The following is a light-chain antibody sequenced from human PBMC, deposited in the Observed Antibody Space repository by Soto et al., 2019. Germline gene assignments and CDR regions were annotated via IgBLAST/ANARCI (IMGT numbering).Light chain of an antibody. CDR2: DAS. V-gene: IGKV3-15*01. CDR1: QSVSNN. Sequence: ILMTQSPATLSLSPGERATLSCRASQSVSNNLAWYQQKPGQAPRLLIYDASTRATGIPARFSGSGSGTEFTLTISGLQSEDFAVYYCQQYNNWPPLTFGQGTKVEIK. CDR3: QQYNNWPPLT. J-gene: IGKJ1*01.